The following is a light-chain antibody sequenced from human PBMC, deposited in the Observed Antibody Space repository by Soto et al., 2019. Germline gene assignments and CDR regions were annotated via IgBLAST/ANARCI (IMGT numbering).Light chain of an antibody. CDR1: QDIHNY. Sequence: AVLLTQSPSSFSASTGDRATITCRASQDIHNYLAWYQQVPGKAPKLLLYAASILQTGVPSRFSGRGSGTDFTLTIDGLQSDDFATYFCQHYYNYPSTFGQGTTVE. J-gene: IGKJ1*01. V-gene: IGKV1-8*01. CDR2: AAS. CDR3: QHYYNYPST.